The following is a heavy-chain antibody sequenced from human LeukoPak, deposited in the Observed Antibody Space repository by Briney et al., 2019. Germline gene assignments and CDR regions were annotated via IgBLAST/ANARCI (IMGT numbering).Heavy chain of an antibody. V-gene: IGHV4-38-2*02. CDR1: GYSITSGYY. J-gene: IGHJ4*02. Sequence: SETLSLTCTVSGYSITSGYYWGWIRQPPGKGLEWIGTIYHSGSTYYNPSLKSRVTISVDTSKNQFSLKLSSVTAADTAVYYCARVPPNYYDSSGAFDYWGQGTLVTVSS. CDR3: ARVPPNYYDSSGAFDY. CDR2: IYHSGST. D-gene: IGHD3-22*01.